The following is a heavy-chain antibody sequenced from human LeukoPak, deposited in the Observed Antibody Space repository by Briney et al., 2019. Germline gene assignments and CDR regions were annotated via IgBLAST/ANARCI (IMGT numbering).Heavy chain of an antibody. V-gene: IGHV3-30-3*01. CDR1: GLTFSSYA. CDR3: ARDGKDGSGSYWAPAYYYYGMDV. J-gene: IGHJ6*02. CDR2: ISYDGSNK. Sequence: GGSLRLSCAASGLTFSSYAMHWVRQAPGKGLEWVAVISYDGSNKYYADSVKGRFTISRDNSKNTLYLQMNSLRAEDTAVYYCARDGKDGSGSYWAPAYYYYGMDVWGQGTTVTVSS. D-gene: IGHD1-26*01.